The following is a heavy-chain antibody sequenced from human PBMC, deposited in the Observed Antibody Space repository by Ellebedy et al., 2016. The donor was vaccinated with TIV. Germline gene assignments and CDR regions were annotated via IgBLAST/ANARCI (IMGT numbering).Heavy chain of an antibody. CDR2: IYYSGST. V-gene: IGHV4-39*07. CDR1: GGSISSSSYY. J-gene: IGHJ6*02. D-gene: IGHD3-10*01. CDR3: ARGLGSGSYYYYYGMDV. Sequence: SETLSLXXTVSGGSISSSSYYWGWIRQPPGKGLEWIGSIYYSGSTNYNPSLKSRVTISVDTSKNQFSLKLSSVTAADTAVYYCARGLGSGSYYYYYGMDVWGQGTTVTVSS.